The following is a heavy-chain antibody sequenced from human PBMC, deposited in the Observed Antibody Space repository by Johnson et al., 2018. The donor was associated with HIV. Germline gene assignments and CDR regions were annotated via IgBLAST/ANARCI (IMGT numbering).Heavy chain of an antibody. Sequence: VQLVESGGGVVRPGGSLRLSCAASGFTFDDYGMSWVRQLPGKGLEWVSGINYYGANTAYADSVRGRSTISRDNAKNSLYLHMNSLRAEDTAFYYCARDPRSWYDDAFDIWGQGTMVTVSS. CDR1: GFTFDDYG. CDR3: ARDPRSWYDDAFDI. J-gene: IGHJ3*02. CDR2: INYYGANT. V-gene: IGHV3-20*04. D-gene: IGHD6-13*01.